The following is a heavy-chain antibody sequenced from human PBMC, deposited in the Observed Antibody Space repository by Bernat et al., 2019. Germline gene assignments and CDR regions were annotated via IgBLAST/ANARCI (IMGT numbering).Heavy chain of an antibody. V-gene: IGHV4-39*01. CDR2: IYFSGST. J-gene: IGHJ4*02. CDR3: AGRYLISGAYVDY. Sequence: QLQLQESGPGLVKPSETLSLTCTVSGGSITSSGYYWGWIRQPPGKGLEWVGSIYFSGSTSYNPSLKSRVTMSVDTSENLFSLNLNFVTAADTAVYYCAGRYLISGAYVDYWGQGALVTVSS. D-gene: IGHD6-19*01. CDR1: GGSITSSGYY.